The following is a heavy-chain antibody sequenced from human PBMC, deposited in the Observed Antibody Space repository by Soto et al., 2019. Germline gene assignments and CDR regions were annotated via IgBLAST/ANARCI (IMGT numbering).Heavy chain of an antibody. J-gene: IGHJ4*02. CDR1: GFTFTTYW. D-gene: IGHD3-10*01. Sequence: GGSLRLSCVASGFTFTTYWMTWVRQAPGKGLEWVANINVDGSETSYVGSVRGRFTISRDNAKTSVYLQMNSLGAEDTAVYFCVRGSKDSYPGSRIFGFWGRGTLVTVSS. V-gene: IGHV3-7*01. CDR2: INVDGSET. CDR3: VRGSKDSYPGSRIFGF.